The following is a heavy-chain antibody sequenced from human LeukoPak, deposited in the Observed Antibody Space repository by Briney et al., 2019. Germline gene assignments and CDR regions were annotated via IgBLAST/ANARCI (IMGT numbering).Heavy chain of an antibody. V-gene: IGHV3-23*01. CDR2: IRSSGATT. CDR3: ARGVAVKDWVFDN. J-gene: IGHJ4*02. Sequence: GGSLRLSCGASGFTFSTYAMRWVRQAPGKGLEWVSTIRSSGATTYYADSVKGRFTISRDNSKNTLYLQMNSLRTEDTAIYYCARGVAVKDWVFDNWGQGTLVTVSS. CDR1: GFTFSTYA. D-gene: IGHD6-19*01.